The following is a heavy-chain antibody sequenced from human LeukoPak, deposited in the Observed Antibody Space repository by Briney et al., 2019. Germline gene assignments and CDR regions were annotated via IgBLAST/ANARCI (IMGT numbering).Heavy chain of an antibody. V-gene: IGHV1-2*02. CDR1: GYTFTGYY. CDR2: INPNSGGT. Sequence: ASVKVSCKASGYTFTGYYIHWVRQAPGQGLEWMGWINPNSGGTNYGQKFQGRVIMTRDTSISTAYMELSSLRSDDTAVYCCARGDGSYLLWGQGTLVTVSS. CDR3: ARGDGSYLL. J-gene: IGHJ4*02. D-gene: IGHD1-26*01.